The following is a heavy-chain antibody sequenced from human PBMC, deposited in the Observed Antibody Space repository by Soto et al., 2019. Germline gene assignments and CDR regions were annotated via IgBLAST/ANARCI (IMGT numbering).Heavy chain of an antibody. CDR3: ARADYDFWSGTSMDV. CDR2: MNPNSGNT. CDR1: GYTFTSYD. V-gene: IGHV1-8*01. Sequence: ASVKVSCTDSGYTFTSYDINWVRQATGQGLEWMGWMNPNSGNTGYAQKFQGRVTMTRNTSISTAYMELSSLRSEDTAVYYCARADYDFWSGTSMDVWGQGTTVTVSS. J-gene: IGHJ6*02. D-gene: IGHD3-3*01.